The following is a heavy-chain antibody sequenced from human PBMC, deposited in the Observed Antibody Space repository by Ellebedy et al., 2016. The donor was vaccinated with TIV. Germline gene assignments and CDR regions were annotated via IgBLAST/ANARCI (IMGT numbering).Heavy chain of an antibody. J-gene: IGHJ4*02. Sequence: GGSLRLSCAASGFTFSTSVMHWGRQAPGKGLEWVALIPHDGGNKQYADSVEGRFTISRDDSKDTLYLQMNSLRVEDTAVYYCARDLDDSSGYYYPMIDYWGQGTLVTVSS. CDR3: ARDLDDSSGYYYPMIDY. D-gene: IGHD3-22*01. V-gene: IGHV3-30-3*01. CDR1: GFTFSTSV. CDR2: IPHDGGNK.